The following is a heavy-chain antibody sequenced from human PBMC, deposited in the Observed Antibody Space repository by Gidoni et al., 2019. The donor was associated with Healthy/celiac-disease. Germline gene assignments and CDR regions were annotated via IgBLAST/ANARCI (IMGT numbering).Heavy chain of an antibody. CDR1: GFPVSSNY. Sequence: EVQLVESGGGLVQPGGSLRLSCAASGFPVSSNYMSWVRQAPGKGLEWVSVIYSGGSTYYADSVKGRFTISRDNSKNTLYLQMNSLRAEDTAVYYCARVDDILTGYLDYWGQGTLVTVSS. D-gene: IGHD3-9*01. V-gene: IGHV3-66*01. CDR2: IYSGGST. J-gene: IGHJ4*02. CDR3: ARVDDILTGYLDY.